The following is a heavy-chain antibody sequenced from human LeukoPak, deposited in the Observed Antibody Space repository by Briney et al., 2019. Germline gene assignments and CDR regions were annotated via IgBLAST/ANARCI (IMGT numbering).Heavy chain of an antibody. CDR1: GGTFSSYA. Sequence: SVKVSCKASGGTFSSYAISWVRQAPGQGLEWMGGIIPIFGTANYAQKLQGRVTITADESTSTAYMELSSLRSEDTAVYYCARGAGLLRKAKIDYWGQGTLVTVSS. CDR3: ARGAGLLRKAKIDY. V-gene: IGHV1-69*13. D-gene: IGHD3-22*01. CDR2: IIPIFGTA. J-gene: IGHJ4*02.